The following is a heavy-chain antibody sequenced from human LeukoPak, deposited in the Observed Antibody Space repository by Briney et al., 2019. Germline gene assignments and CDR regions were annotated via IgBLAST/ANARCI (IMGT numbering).Heavy chain of an antibody. CDR3: ARGPKGPWYRSYPAHLPFDY. J-gene: IGHJ4*02. D-gene: IGHD3-10*01. CDR2: ISSSSSTI. CDR1: GFTFSSYS. Sequence: GGSLRLSCAASGFTFSSYSMNWVRQAPGKGLEWVSYISSSSSTIYYADSVKGRFTISRDNAKNSLYLQMNSLRAEDTAVYYCARGPKGPWYRSYPAHLPFDYWGQGTLVTVSS. V-gene: IGHV3-48*04.